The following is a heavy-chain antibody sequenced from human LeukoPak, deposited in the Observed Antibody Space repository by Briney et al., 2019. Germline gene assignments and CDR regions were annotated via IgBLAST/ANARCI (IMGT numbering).Heavy chain of an antibody. CDR3: ARHRGSRSDVPYYDFWSGYYYYYGMDV. CDR2: IYYSGST. D-gene: IGHD3-3*01. V-gene: IGHV4-39*01. J-gene: IGHJ6*02. Sequence: SETLSLTCTVSGGSISSSSYYWGWIRQPPGKGLERIGSIYYSGSTYYNPSLKSRVTISVDTSKNQFSLKLSSVTAADTAVYYCARHRGSRSDVPYYDFWSGYYYYYGMDVWGQGTTVTVSS. CDR1: GGSISSSSYY.